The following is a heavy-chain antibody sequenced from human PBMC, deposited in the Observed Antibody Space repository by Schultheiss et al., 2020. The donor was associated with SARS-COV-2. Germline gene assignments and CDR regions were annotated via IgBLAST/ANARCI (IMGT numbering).Heavy chain of an antibody. D-gene: IGHD4-17*01. CDR2: ISGSGGST. J-gene: IGHJ6*03. V-gene: IGHV3-23*01. CDR3: AKFPAPDDYGDVPGYYYYYMDV. Sequence: GGSLRLSCAASGFTFSSYAMSWVRQALGKGLEWVSAISGSGGSTYYADSVKGRFTISRDNSKNTLYLQMNSLRAEDTAVYYCAKFPAPDDYGDVPGYYYYYMDVWGKGTTVTVAS. CDR1: GFTFSSYA.